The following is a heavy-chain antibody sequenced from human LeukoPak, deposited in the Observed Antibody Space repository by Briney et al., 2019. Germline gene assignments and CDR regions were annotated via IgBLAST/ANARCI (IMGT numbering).Heavy chain of an antibody. CDR1: GYTFTSYD. D-gene: IGHD2-2*01. CDR3: ARAGVGVVVPAAAYYYYYYMDV. V-gene: IGHV1-8*01. CDR2: MNPNSGNT. Sequence: ASVKVSCKASGYTFTSYDINWVRQATGQGLEWMGWMNPNSGNTGYAQKFQGRVTMTRNTSISTAYMELSSLRSEDTAVYYCARAGVGVVVPAAAYYYYYYMDVWGKGTTVTVSS. J-gene: IGHJ6*03.